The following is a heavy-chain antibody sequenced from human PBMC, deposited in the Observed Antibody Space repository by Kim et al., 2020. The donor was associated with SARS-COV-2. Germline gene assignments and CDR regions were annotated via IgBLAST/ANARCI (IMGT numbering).Heavy chain of an antibody. Sequence: RFTVSRDNSKNTLYLQMNSLRAEDTAVYYCAKDGGYCGGVGCHTTYYFDYWGQGTLVTVSS. D-gene: IGHD2-15*01. CDR3: AKDGGYCGGVGCHTTYYFDY. J-gene: IGHJ4*02. V-gene: IGHV3-30*02.